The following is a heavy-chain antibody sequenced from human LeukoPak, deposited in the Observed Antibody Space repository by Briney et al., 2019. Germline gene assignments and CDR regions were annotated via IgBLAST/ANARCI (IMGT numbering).Heavy chain of an antibody. J-gene: IGHJ4*02. CDR3: ARVGARQILEY. CDR1: EFTFSSYW. CDR2: IKQDGCEK. D-gene: IGHD4-17*01. Sequence: GGSLRLSCAASEFTFSSYWMSWVRQAPGKGLEWVTNIKQDGCEKYYLDSVKGRFTVSRDNAKNSLYLQMSSLRAEDTAVYYCARVGARQILEYWGQGTLVTVSS. V-gene: IGHV3-7*01.